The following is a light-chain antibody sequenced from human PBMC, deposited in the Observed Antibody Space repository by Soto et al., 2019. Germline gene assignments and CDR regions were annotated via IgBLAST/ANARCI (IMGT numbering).Light chain of an antibody. CDR3: QQLSTYETFT. Sequence: DIQMTHSPSTLSASVGDRVTITFRASQNIYTWLAWFQQKQGKATKLLIYSASMLENGVPSRFSGSGAGTEFTLTVSSLQPDDFATYYCQQLSTYETFTFGPGTKVDIK. V-gene: IGKV1-5*03. CDR1: QNIYTW. J-gene: IGKJ3*01. CDR2: SAS.